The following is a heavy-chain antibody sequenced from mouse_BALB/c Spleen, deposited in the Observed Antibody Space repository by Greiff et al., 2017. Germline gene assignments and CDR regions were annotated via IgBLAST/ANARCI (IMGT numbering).Heavy chain of an antibody. D-gene: IGHD2-14*01. CDR2: ISSGSSTI. CDR1: GFTFSSFG. Sequence: EVKVVESGGGLVQPGGSRKLSCAASGFTFSSFGMHWVRQAPEKGLEWVAYISSGSSTIYYADTVKGRFTISRDNPKNTLFLQMTSLRSEDTAMYYCARSYYRYDVAYWGQGTLVTVSA. V-gene: IGHV5-17*02. J-gene: IGHJ3*01. CDR3: ARSYYRYDVAY.